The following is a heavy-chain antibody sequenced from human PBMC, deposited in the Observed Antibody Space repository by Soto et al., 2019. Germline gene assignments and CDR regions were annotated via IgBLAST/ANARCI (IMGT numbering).Heavy chain of an antibody. J-gene: IGHJ4*01. CDR1: GFTFTSYA. CDR3: AKDRGYCTSTSCYRGVAYDY. CDR2: ISGSGGST. D-gene: IGHD2-2*01. Sequence: LRLSCAASGFTFTSYAMSWVRQAPGKGLEWVSAISGSGGSTYYADSVKGRFTISRDNSKNTLYLQLNSLRAEDTAVYYCAKDRGYCTSTSCYRGVAYDYWGEAILVTFSS. V-gene: IGHV3-23*01.